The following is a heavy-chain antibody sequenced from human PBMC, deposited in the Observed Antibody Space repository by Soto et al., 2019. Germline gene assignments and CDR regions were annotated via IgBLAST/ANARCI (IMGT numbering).Heavy chain of an antibody. D-gene: IGHD6-25*01. CDR3: ARAPSPTAAFDI. CDR2: ISSTYI. V-gene: IGHV3-21*01. CDR1: GFTFSYYT. Sequence: GGSLRLSCAASGFTFSYYTFNWVRQAPGKGLEWVSSISSTYIYYADSVKGRFTISRDNAKNSLYLQMNTLRAEDTAVYYCARAPSPTAAFDIWGQGTMVTVSS. J-gene: IGHJ3*02.